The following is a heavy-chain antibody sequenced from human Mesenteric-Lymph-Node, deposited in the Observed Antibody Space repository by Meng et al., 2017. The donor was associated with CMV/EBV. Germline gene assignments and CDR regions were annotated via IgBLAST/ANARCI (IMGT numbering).Heavy chain of an antibody. Sequence: SGPTLVKPTQTLTLTCSFSGFSLRTSGMRVSWIRQPPGKALEWLARIDWDDDKFYSPSLKTRLTISKDTSKNQVVLTMTNMDPVNTATYYCARLRGSSWDPFDYWGRGTLVTVSS. J-gene: IGHJ4*02. CDR1: GFSLRTSGMR. CDR2: IDWDDDK. CDR3: ARLRGSSWDPFDY. D-gene: IGHD6-13*01. V-gene: IGHV2-70D*14.